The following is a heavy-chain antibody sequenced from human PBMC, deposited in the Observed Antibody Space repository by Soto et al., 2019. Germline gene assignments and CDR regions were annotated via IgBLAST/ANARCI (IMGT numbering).Heavy chain of an antibody. D-gene: IGHD3-22*01. Sequence: SETLSLTCTVSGGSISSYYWSWIRQPPGKGLEWIGYIYYSGSTNYNPSLKSRVTISVDTSKNQFSLKLSSVTAADTAVYYCAKGPDYYDSSGQDAFDIWGQGTMVTVSS. CDR1: GGSISSYY. V-gene: IGHV4-59*01. J-gene: IGHJ3*02. CDR2: IYYSGST. CDR3: AKGPDYYDSSGQDAFDI.